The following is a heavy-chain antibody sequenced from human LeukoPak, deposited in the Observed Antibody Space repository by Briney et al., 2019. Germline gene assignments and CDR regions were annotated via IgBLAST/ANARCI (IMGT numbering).Heavy chain of an antibody. J-gene: IGHJ6*02. CDR1: GYTFTGYY. V-gene: IGHV1-2*06. CDR3: AREVRSGNYDFWSGYYYYGMDV. Sequence: ASVKVSCKASGYTFTGYYMHWVRQAPGQGLEWMGRINPNSGGTNYAQKFQGRVTMTRDTSISTAYMELSRLRSDDTAVHYCAREVRSGNYDFWSGYYYYGMDVWGQGTTVTVSS. D-gene: IGHD3-3*01. CDR2: INPNSGGT.